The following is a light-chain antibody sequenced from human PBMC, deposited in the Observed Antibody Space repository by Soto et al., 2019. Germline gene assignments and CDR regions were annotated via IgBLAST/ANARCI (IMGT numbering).Light chain of an antibody. CDR3: LFFYNGVHVV. V-gene: IGLV7-46*01. CDR2: DTN. CDR1: TGPVTSGHY. J-gene: IGLJ2*01. Sequence: QAVVTQEPSLTVSPGGTGTLTCGSSTGPVTSGHYPCWFQQKPGQAPRTLIYDTNNKQSWTPARFSGSLLGGKAALTLSGAQPEDEADYHCLFFYNGVHVVFGGGTQLTVL.